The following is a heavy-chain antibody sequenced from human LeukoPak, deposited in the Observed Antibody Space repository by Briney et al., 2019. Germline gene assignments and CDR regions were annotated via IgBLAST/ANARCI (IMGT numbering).Heavy chain of an antibody. CDR2: IKQDGSEK. CDR3: ARDLLYYYDSSGYYYAPGSDAFDI. D-gene: IGHD3-22*01. CDR1: EFTVSSTY. Sequence: GGSLRLSCAASEFTVSSTYITWLRQAPGKGLEWVANIKQDGSEKYYVDSVKGRFTISRDNAKNSLYLQMNSLRAEDTAVYYCARDLLYYYDSSGYYYAPGSDAFDIWGQGTMVTVSS. V-gene: IGHV3-7*01. J-gene: IGHJ3*02.